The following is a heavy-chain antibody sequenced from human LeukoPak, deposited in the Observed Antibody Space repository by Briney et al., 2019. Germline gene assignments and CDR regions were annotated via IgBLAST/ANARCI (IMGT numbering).Heavy chain of an antibody. V-gene: IGHV3-74*01. CDR3: ARELSYSGIDY. D-gene: IGHD1-26*01. Sequence: GGSLRLSCAASGFTFSYYWMHWVRQAPGKGLVWVSRIKSDGSITEYADSVKGRFTISRDKAKNTLYLQMNSLRAEDTAVYYCARELSYSGIDYWGQGTLVTVSS. J-gene: IGHJ4*02. CDR1: GFTFSYYW. CDR2: IKSDGSIT.